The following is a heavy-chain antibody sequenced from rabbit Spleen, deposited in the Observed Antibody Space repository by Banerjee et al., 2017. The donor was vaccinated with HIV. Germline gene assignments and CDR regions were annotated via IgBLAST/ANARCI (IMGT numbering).Heavy chain of an antibody. D-gene: IGHD8-1*01. CDR2: ADGGSSGAT. CDR3: VRDLENYVGSSYLDL. CDR1: GFSFSNSHN. Sequence: QSLEESGGGLVQPEGSLTLTCTASGFSFSNSHNMCWVRQAPGKGLEWIACADGGSSGATTYASWAKGRFTISKTSSTTVTLQMTTLTVADTATYFCVRDLENYVGSSYLDLWGPGTLVTVS. V-gene: IGHV1S40*01. J-gene: IGHJ4*01.